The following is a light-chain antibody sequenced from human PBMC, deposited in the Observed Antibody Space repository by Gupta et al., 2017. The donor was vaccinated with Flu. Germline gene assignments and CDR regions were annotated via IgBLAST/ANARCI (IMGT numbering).Light chain of an antibody. J-gene: IGLJ3*02. V-gene: IGLV3-1*01. Sequence: SYELTQPPSVSVSPGATASVTCSGDQLGNKYAFWYQQRPGQSPVLVIYQDSKRPSGIPELFSGSNSGNTATLTISGTQAKDEADYYCQAWDSGTSVFGGGTKVTVL. CDR3: QAWDSGTSV. CDR1: QLGNKY. CDR2: QDS.